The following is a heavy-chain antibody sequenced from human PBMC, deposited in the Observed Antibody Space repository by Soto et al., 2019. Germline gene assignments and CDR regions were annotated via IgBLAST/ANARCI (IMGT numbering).Heavy chain of an antibody. CDR3: ASGGSSNWFDP. D-gene: IGHD1-26*01. J-gene: IGHJ5*02. CDR1: SGSISSADYY. Sequence: SETLSLTCTVSSGSISSADYYWSWIRQPPGKGLEWIGYTYYTGSAYYNPSLKSRVTMSVDTSKNQFSLKVTSVTAADTAVYYCASGGSSNWFDPWGQGTLVT. V-gene: IGHV4-30-4*01. CDR2: TYYTGSA.